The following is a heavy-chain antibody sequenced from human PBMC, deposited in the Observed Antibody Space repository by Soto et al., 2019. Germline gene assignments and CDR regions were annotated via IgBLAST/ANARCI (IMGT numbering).Heavy chain of an antibody. D-gene: IGHD2-15*01. J-gene: IGHJ5*02. CDR1: GGTFSSYA. V-gene: IGHV1-69*13. CDR3: AREGRSGGSCYSCLDP. CDR2: IIPIFGTA. Sequence: SVKVSCKASGGTFSSYAISWVRQAPGQGLEWMGGIIPIFGTANYTQKFQGRVTITADESTSTAYMELSSLRSEDTAVYYCAREGRSGGSCYSCLDPWGQGTLVTVSS.